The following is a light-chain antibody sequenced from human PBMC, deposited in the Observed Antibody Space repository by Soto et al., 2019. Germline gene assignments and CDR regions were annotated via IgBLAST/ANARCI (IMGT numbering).Light chain of an antibody. CDR3: QQSYSTPPVT. CDR1: PSISKY. CDR2: AAS. Sequence: DIQMTQSPSSLSASVGDRVTITCRASPSISKYLNWYQQKPGKAPKLLIYAASNLQSGVPSRFSGSGSGTDLTLTINGLLPEDLATYYCQQSYSTPPVTFGQGTKLEIK. V-gene: IGKV1-39*01. J-gene: IGKJ2*01.